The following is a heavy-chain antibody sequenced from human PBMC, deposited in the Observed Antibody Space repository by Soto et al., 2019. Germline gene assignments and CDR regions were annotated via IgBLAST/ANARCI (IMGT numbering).Heavy chain of an antibody. J-gene: IGHJ4*02. CDR3: AREPFWSGYPDYFDY. V-gene: IGHV1-18*01. Sequence: ASVKVSCKASGYTFTSYGISWVRQAPGQGLEWMGWISAYNGNTNYAQKLQGRVTMTTDTSTSTAYMELRSVRSDDTAVYYCAREPFWSGYPDYFDYWGQGTLVTVSS. CDR2: ISAYNGNT. CDR1: GYTFTSYG. D-gene: IGHD3-3*01.